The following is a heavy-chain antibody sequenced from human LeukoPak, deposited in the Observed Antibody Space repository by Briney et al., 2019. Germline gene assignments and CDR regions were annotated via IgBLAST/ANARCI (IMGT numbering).Heavy chain of an antibody. CDR2: IYYGGST. Sequence: SQTLSLTCTVSGGSISTYYWTWIRQPPGKGLEWIGYIYYGGSTNYNPSLKSRVTISADTSKNHFPLKVSAVTAADTAVYYCATLNYGGKSNDAFDIWGQGTMVTVSS. CDR3: ATLNYGGKSNDAFDI. J-gene: IGHJ3*02. V-gene: IGHV4-59*01. CDR1: GGSISTYY. D-gene: IGHD4-23*01.